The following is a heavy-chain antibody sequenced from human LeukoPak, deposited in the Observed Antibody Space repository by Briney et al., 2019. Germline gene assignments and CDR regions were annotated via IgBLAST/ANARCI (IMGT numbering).Heavy chain of an antibody. V-gene: IGHV5-51*01. CDR3: VRLEYNYDFGY. CDR2: MWPGDSDT. J-gene: IGHJ4*02. D-gene: IGHD5-18*01. Sequence: GESLKISCKGSGYNFTNYWIGWVRQMPGKGLEWMGLMWPGDSDTRYNPSFQGQLTISVDKSISTAYLQWSSLKASDTAMYYCVRLEYNYDFGYWGQGTLVTVSS. CDR1: GYNFTNYW.